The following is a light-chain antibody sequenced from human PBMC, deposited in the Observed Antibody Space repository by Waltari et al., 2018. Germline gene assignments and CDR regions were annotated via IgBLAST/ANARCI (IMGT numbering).Light chain of an antibody. CDR3: QQYYDFPLT. CDR1: QTSNIW. CDR2: TAS. Sequence: DIQMTQSPSPLSASVGDRVPSTCRASQTSNIWLAWYQQKPGKAPKLLIYTASTLESGVPSRFSGSGSGTEFTLTISSLQPDDFATYFCQQYYDFPLTFGGGTKVEVK. J-gene: IGKJ4*01. V-gene: IGKV1-5*03.